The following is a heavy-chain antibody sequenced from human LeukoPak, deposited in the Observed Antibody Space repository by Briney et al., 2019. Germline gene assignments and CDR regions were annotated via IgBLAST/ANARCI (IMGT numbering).Heavy chain of an antibody. V-gene: IGHV3-21*01. CDR2: ISRSGRTI. CDR1: GFTFSTYS. CDR3: ARFETIAVATVDY. D-gene: IGHD6-13*01. J-gene: IGHJ4*02. Sequence: GGSLRLSCAACGFTFSTYSMNWVRQAPGKGLEWVSSISRSGRTIYYADSVKGRFTISRDNAKNSLYLQMNSLRAEDTATYYCARFETIAVATVDYWGQGTLVTVSS.